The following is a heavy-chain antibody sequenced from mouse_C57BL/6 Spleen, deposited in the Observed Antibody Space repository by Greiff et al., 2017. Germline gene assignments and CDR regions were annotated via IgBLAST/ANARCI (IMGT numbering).Heavy chain of an antibody. CDR2: INPNYGTT. V-gene: IGHV1-39*01. J-gene: IGHJ4*01. Sequence: EVQLQQSGPELVKPGASVKISCKASGYSFTDYNMNWVKQSNGKSLEWIGVINPNYGTTSYNQKFKGKATLTVDQSSSTAYMQLNSLTSEDSAVYYCARPHYYGSSDPPYAMDYWGQGTSVTVSS. D-gene: IGHD1-1*01. CDR1: GYSFTDYN. CDR3: ARPHYYGSSDPPYAMDY.